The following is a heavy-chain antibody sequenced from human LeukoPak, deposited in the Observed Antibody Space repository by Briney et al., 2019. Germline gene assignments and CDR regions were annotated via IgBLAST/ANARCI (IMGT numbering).Heavy chain of an antibody. CDR1: GGSISSSSYY. CDR3: ARHANYYDGSGYPDAFDI. Sequence: SETLSLTCTVSGGSISSSSYYWGWIRQPPGKGLEWIGSIYYSGGTYYNPSLKSRVTISVDTSKNQFSLKLSSVTAADTAVYYCARHANYYDGSGYPDAFDIWGQGTMVTVSS. CDR2: IYYSGGT. V-gene: IGHV4-39*01. J-gene: IGHJ3*02. D-gene: IGHD3-22*01.